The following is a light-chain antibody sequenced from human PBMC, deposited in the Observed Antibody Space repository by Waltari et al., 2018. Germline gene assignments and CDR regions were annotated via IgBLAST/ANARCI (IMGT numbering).Light chain of an antibody. CDR2: AAS. CDR3: QQSYSTPLT. J-gene: IGKJ4*01. Sequence: DIQMTQSPSSLSASVGDRVTITCRASQSISSSLNWYQQKPGKAPKLLIYAASSLQSGVPSRFSGSGSGTDFTLTISSLQPEYFATYYCQQSYSTPLTFGGGTKVEIK. CDR1: QSISSS. V-gene: IGKV1-39*01.